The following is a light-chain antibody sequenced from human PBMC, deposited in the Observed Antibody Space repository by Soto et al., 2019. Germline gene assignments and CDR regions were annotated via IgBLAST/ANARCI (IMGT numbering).Light chain of an antibody. CDR3: ATWETSLTGVA. V-gene: IGLV1-51*01. CDR2: END. Sequence: QSVLTQPPSVSAAPGQKVTISCSGTTANLGTNYVSWYQQLPGTVPKLLIYENDKRPSGIPDRFSGSKSGSSATLVITGLLTGDEADYFCATWETSLTGVAFGGGTQLTVL. J-gene: IGLJ3*02. CDR1: TANLGTNY.